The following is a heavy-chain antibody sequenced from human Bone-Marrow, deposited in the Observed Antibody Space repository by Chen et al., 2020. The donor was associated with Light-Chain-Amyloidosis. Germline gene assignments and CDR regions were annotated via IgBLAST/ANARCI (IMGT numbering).Heavy chain of an antibody. D-gene: IGHD1-1*01. Sequence: QVHLVQSGSEVKEPGASVKLSCKPSGDAYINHGFTWVRQAPGQGLEYMGWISAYSFNIKYAQKFQGRVTMTRDRSTNTAYMELRSLTSGDTAIYYCARVLEQQIYFFGVAVWGPGTTVIVAS. CDR2: ISAYSFNI. CDR1: GDAYINHG. CDR3: ARVLEQQIYFFGVAV. V-gene: IGHV1-18*04. J-gene: IGHJ6*02.